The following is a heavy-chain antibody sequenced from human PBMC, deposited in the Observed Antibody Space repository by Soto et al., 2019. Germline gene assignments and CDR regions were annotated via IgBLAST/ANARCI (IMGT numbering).Heavy chain of an antibody. D-gene: IGHD3-10*01. CDR1: GFTFSSYS. CDR3: PRAKIWLRYYFDY. J-gene: IGHJ4*02. CDR2: ISSSSSYI. Sequence: GGSLRLSCAASGFTFSSYSMNWVRQAPGKGLEWVSSISSSSSYIYYADSVKGRFTISRDNAKNSLYLQMNSLRAEDTAVYYCPRAKIWLRYYFDYWGQGTLVTVSS. V-gene: IGHV3-21*01.